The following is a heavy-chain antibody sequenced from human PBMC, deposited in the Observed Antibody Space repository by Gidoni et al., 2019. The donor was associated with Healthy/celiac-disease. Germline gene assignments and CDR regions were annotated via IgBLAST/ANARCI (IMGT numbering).Heavy chain of an antibody. Sequence: EVQLVESGGGLVKPGGSLRPSCAASCFPFSSYSMNWVRQAPGKGLEWLSSISSSSSYIYYADSVKGRFTISRDNAKNSLYLQMNSLRAEDTAVYYCARGGTYYDFFDYWGQGTLVTVSS. V-gene: IGHV3-21*01. J-gene: IGHJ4*02. CDR1: CFPFSSYS. CDR2: ISSSSSYI. CDR3: ARGGTYYDFFDY. D-gene: IGHD3-3*01.